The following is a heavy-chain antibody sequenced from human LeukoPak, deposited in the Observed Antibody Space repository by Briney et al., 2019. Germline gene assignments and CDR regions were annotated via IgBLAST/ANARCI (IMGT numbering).Heavy chain of an antibody. CDR1: GGSISSGGYY. CDR2: IYYSGST. J-gene: IGHJ4*02. V-gene: IGHV4-31*03. D-gene: IGHD2-15*01. CDR3: ARDLLTTLDY. Sequence: SQTLSLTCTVSGGSISSGGYYWSWLRQHPGKGLEWIGYIYYSGSTYYHPSLKSRVTISVDTSKNQFSLTLSSVTAADTAVYYCARDLLTTLDYWGQGTLVTVSS.